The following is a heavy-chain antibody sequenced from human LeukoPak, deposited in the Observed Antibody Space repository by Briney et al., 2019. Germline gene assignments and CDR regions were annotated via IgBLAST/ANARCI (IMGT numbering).Heavy chain of an antibody. CDR2: INHSGST. CDR1: GGSFSGYY. J-gene: IGHJ5*02. D-gene: IGHD3-10*01. CDR3: ARVIDYYGSGSYYVLSWFDP. V-gene: IGHV4-34*01. Sequence: SETLSLTCAVYGGSFSGYYWSWIRQPPGKGLEWIGEINHSGSTNYNPSLKSRVTISVDTSKNQFSLKLSSVTAADTAVYYCARVIDYYGSGSYYVLSWFDPWGQGTLVTVSS.